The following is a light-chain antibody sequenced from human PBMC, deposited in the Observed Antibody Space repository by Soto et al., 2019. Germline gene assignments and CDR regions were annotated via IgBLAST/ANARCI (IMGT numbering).Light chain of an antibody. CDR1: SSDVGGSKY. Sequence: QSALTQPPSASGSPGQSVSISCSGGSSDVGGSKYVSWYQVKPGKAPRLIIYEVNRRPEGAPYRFSGSKSGNTASLTISGLQAEDEAAYYCCSYAGSGAWVFGGGTKLTVL. CDR2: EVN. J-gene: IGLJ3*02. V-gene: IGLV2-8*01. CDR3: CSYAGSGAWV.